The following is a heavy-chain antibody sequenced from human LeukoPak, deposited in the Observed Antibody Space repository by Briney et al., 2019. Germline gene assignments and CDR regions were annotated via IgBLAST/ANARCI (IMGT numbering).Heavy chain of an antibody. CDR3: AKDIRSYSYYYGMDV. Sequence: GRSLGLSCAASGFTFDDYAMHWVRQAPGKGLEWVSGISWNSGSIGYADSVKGRFTISRDNAKNSLYLQMNSLRAEDTALYYCAKDIRSYSYYYGMDVWGQGTTVTVSS. CDR2: ISWNSGSI. J-gene: IGHJ6*02. D-gene: IGHD3-10*01. CDR1: GFTFDDYA. V-gene: IGHV3-9*01.